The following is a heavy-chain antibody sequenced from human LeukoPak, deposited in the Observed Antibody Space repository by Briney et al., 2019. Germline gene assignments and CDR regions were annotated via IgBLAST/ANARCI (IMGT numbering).Heavy chain of an antibody. Sequence: ASVKVSCKASGYTFTSYGISWVRQAPGQGLEWMGWISAYSGNTNYAQNLQGRVTMSTDTSTSTAYMELRSLRSDDTAVYYCARDRYYDATGQVDYWGQGTLVTVSS. CDR1: GYTFTSYG. J-gene: IGHJ4*02. CDR2: ISAYSGNT. V-gene: IGHV1-18*01. CDR3: ARDRYYDATGQVDY. D-gene: IGHD3-22*01.